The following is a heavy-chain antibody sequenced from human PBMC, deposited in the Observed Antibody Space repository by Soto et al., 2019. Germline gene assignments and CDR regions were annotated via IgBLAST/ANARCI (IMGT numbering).Heavy chain of an antibody. CDR2: IYHRGST. J-gene: IGHJ4*02. V-gene: IGHV4-30-2*01. Sequence: QLQLQESGSGLVKPSQTLSLTCAVSGGSISSGGYSWSWIRQPPGQGLEWIGYIYHRGSTYYNPSLKRRVTISVDRSKNQFSLKLSSVTAADTAVYYCASGYSYGTPFDYWGQGTLVTVSS. CDR3: ASGYSYGTPFDY. CDR1: GGSISSGGYS. D-gene: IGHD5-18*01.